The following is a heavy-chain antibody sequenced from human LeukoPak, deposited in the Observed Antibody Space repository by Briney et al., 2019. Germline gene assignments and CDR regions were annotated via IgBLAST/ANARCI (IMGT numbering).Heavy chain of an antibody. CDR1: GFTFSDAW. V-gene: IGHV3-15*01. CDR3: TTRRQDGC. Sequence: PGGSLRLSCVLSGFTFSDAWISWVRQAPGNGLEWVGRIKSKIDGGTIDYAAPVKGRFTISRDDSRNTLYLQMNSLKTEDTAVYYCTTRRQDGCWGQGTLVTVS. CDR2: IKSKIDGGTI. J-gene: IGHJ4*02. D-gene: IGHD6-25*01.